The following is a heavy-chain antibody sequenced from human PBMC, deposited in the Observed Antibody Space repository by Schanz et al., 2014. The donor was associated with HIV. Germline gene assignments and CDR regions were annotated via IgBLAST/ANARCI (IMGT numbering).Heavy chain of an antibody. CDR1: GFTFSSYG. D-gene: IGHD3-10*01. CDR2: ISHDGSKK. V-gene: IGHV3-30*07. CDR3: AKVEGQVSGSAQGEFDH. J-gene: IGHJ4*02. Sequence: QVQLVESGGGVVQPGRSLRLSCAASGFTFSSYGMHWARQAPGKGLEGMAVISHDGSKKYYADSVQGRFTISRDNSKNTLYLHMTSLRGEDTAVYYCAKVEGQVSGSAQGEFDHWGQGTVVTVSS.